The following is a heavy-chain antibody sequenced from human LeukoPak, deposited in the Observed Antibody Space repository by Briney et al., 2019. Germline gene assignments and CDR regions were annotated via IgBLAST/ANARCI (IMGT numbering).Heavy chain of an antibody. CDR1: GYTFTGYY. CDR2: INPSGGST. Sequence: GASVKVSCKASGYTFTGYYMHWVRQAPGQGLEWMGIINPSGGSTSYAQKFQGRVTMTRDTSTSTVYMELSSLRSEDTAVYYCARDRGDVVVPAAIGYWGQGTLVTVSS. CDR3: ARDRGDVVVPAAIGY. V-gene: IGHV1-46*01. J-gene: IGHJ4*02. D-gene: IGHD2-2*01.